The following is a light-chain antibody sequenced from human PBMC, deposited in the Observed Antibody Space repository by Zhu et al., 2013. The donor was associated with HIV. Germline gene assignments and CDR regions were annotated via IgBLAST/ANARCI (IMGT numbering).Light chain of an antibody. CDR2: GAS. Sequence: EIVLTQSPVTLSLSPGERATLSCRATQSLSSNYLAWYQHKPGQAPRLLIYGASNRATGIPDRFSGSGSGTDFTLTISSLEPEDFAVYYCQHRGNWPPSFGPGTKVDI. CDR3: QHRGNWPPS. CDR1: QSLSSNY. J-gene: IGKJ3*01. V-gene: IGKV3D-20*02.